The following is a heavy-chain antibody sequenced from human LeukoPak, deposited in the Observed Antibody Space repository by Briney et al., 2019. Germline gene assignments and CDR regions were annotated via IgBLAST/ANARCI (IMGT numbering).Heavy chain of an antibody. V-gene: IGHV4-61*08. CDR2: IYYSGST. J-gene: IGHJ4*02. Sequence: SETLSLTCTVSGGSISSGDYYWSWIRQPPGKGLEWIGYIYYSGSTNYNPSLKSRVTISVDTSKNQFSLKLSSVTAADTAVYYCARGKDYALPFDYWGQGTLVTVSS. CDR1: GGSISSGDYY. CDR3: ARGKDYALPFDY. D-gene: IGHD4-17*01.